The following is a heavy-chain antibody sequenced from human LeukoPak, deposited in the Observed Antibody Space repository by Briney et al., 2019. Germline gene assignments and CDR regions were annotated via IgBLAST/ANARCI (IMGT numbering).Heavy chain of an antibody. V-gene: IGHV1-8*03. J-gene: IGHJ4*02. D-gene: IGHD5-18*01. CDR3: ATPLTGYSYGLDY. CDR1: GYTFTSYD. Sequence: ASVKVSCKASGYTFTSYDINWVRQAPGQGLEWMGWMNPNSGNTGYAQKFQGRVTITRDTSISTAYMELSRLRSDDTAVYYCATPLTGYSYGLDYWGQGTLVTVSS. CDR2: MNPNSGNT.